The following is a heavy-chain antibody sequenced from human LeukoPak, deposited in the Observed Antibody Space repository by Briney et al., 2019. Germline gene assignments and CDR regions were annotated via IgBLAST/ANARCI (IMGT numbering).Heavy chain of an antibody. CDR1: GFTFSSYA. J-gene: IGHJ4*02. CDR2: ISGSGGST. V-gene: IGHV3-23*01. D-gene: IGHD3-9*01. CDR3: AKDWGSYYDILTGYAIDY. Sequence: GGSLRLSCAASGFTFSSYAMSWVRQAPGKGLEWVSAISGSGGSTYYADSVKGRFTISRDNSKNTLYLQMNSLRAEDTAVYYCAKDWGSYYDILTGYAIDYWGQGTLVTVSS.